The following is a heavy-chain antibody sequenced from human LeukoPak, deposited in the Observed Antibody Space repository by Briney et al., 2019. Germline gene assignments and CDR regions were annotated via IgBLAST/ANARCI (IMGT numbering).Heavy chain of an antibody. CDR2: IYSGGST. CDR3: LITEYGSGSQTDYYMDV. V-gene: IGHV3-53*01. D-gene: IGHD3-10*01. CDR1: GFSFRNYA. Sequence: GGSLRLSCAASGFSFRNYAMSWVRQAPGKGLEWVSFIYSGGSTYYSDSVKGRFTISRDSSKTTVYFQMNSLRVEDTAVYYCLITEYGSGSQTDYYMDVWGKGITVTISS. J-gene: IGHJ6*03.